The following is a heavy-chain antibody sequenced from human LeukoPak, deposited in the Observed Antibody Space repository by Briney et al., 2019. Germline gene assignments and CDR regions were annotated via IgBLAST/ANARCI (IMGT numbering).Heavy chain of an antibody. Sequence: GGSLRLSCAASGFTFSSYTVNWVRQAPGKGLEWLSSISSTGTYIYCADSVKGRFTISRDNAKNSLYLQMNSLRAEDTAVYYCASRGNYGDYVFYWGQGTLVTVAS. CDR2: ISSTGTYI. CDR3: ASRGNYGDYVFY. D-gene: IGHD4-17*01. J-gene: IGHJ4*02. CDR1: GFTFSSYT. V-gene: IGHV3-21*01.